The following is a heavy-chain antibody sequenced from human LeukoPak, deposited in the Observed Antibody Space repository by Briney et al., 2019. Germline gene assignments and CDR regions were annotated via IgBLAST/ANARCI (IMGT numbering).Heavy chain of an antibody. D-gene: IGHD6-19*01. CDR2: TYYRSKWYQ. CDR3: AKAGGRYSSGWSGNYFDP. V-gene: IGHV6-1*01. J-gene: IGHJ5*02. Sequence: SQTLSLTCAISGDSVSSNSAAWNWIWQSPSRGLEWLGRTYYRSKWYQDYAVSVKSRVIINADTSKNQFSLQLDSVTPEDTAVYYCAKAGGRYSSGWSGNYFDPWGQGTLVTVSS. CDR1: GDSVSSNSAA.